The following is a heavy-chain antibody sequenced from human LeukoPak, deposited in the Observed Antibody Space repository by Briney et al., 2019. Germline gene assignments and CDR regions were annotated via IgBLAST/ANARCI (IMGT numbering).Heavy chain of an antibody. D-gene: IGHD4-17*01. J-gene: IGHJ4*02. V-gene: IGHV4-59*01. CDR3: ARGTGSDGDYDY. CDR1: GGSISSYY. CDR2: VYYSGST. Sequence: SETLSLTCTVSGGSISSYYWNWIRQPPGKGLEWIGYVYYSGSTNYNPSLESRVTISVDTSKNQFSLKLSSVTAADTAVYYCARGTGSDGDYDYWGQGTLVTVSS.